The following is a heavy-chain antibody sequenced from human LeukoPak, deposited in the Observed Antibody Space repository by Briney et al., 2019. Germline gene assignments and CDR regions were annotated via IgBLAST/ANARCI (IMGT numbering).Heavy chain of an antibody. D-gene: IGHD3-22*01. V-gene: IGHV4-4*07. J-gene: IGHJ3*02. CDR2: IYTSGST. CDR3: AGFSGYDSSGYVSSVDAFDI. Sequence: SETLSLTCTVSGGSISSYYWSWIRQPAGKGLEWIGRIYTSGSTNYNPSLKSRVTISVDTSKNQFSLKLSSVTAADTAVYYCAGFSGYDSSGYVSSVDAFDIWGQGTMVTVSS. CDR1: GGSISSYY.